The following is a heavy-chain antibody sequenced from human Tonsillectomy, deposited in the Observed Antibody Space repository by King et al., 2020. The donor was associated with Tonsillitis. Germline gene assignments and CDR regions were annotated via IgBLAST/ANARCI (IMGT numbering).Heavy chain of an antibody. Sequence: VQLVESGGGLVKPGGSLRLSCAASGFTFSNAWMSWVRQAPGKGLEWVGRIKSKTDGGTTDYAAPVKGRFTISRDDSKNTLYLQMNSLKTEDTAVYYCTTKVPLGKDIVVVPAAIRFDYWGQGTLVTVSS. V-gene: IGHV3-15*01. D-gene: IGHD2-2*01. CDR1: GFTFSNAW. CDR2: IKSKTDGGTT. J-gene: IGHJ4*02. CDR3: TTKVPLGKDIVVVPAAIRFDY.